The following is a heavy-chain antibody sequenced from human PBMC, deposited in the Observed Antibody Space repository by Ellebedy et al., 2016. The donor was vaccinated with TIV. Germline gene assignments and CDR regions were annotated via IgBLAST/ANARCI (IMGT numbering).Heavy chain of an antibody. CDR1: GFTFSPYA. CDR2: IVGSGS. CDR3: AKDKVFGDSKWEIDV. J-gene: IGHJ6*02. D-gene: IGHD1-26*01. V-gene: IGHV3-23*01. Sequence: PGGSLRLSCAASGFTFSPYAMARVRQAPGKGLEWVSGIVGSGSQKYADSVKGRFTISRDNSKNTLYLQMNSLRAEDTAVYYCAKDKVFGDSKWEIDVWGQGITVTVSS.